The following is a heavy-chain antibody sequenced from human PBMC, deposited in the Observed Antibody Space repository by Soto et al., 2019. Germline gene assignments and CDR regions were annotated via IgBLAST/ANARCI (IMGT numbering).Heavy chain of an antibody. V-gene: IGHV4-59*12. J-gene: IGHJ6*02. CDR3: ASSNYDILTGHDYHGMDV. Sequence: ETLSLTCTVSGGSISSYYWSWIRQPPGKGLEWIGYIYYSGSTNYNPSLKSRVTISVDTSKNQFSLKLSSVTAADTAVYYCASSNYDILTGHDYHGMDVWGQGTTVTVSS. CDR1: GGSISSYY. D-gene: IGHD3-9*01. CDR2: IYYSGST.